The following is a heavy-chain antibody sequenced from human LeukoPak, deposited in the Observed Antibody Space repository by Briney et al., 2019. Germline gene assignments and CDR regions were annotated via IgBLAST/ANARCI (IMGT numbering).Heavy chain of an antibody. Sequence: EASVKVSCKASGGTFSSYAISWVRPAPGQGLEWMGGIIPIFGTANYAQKFQGRVTITTDESTRTGYMELGSLRSNDTVVYYCATPTSWGQGTLVTVSS. CDR3: ATPTS. J-gene: IGHJ4*02. CDR2: IIPIFGTA. CDR1: GGTFSSYA. V-gene: IGHV1-69*05.